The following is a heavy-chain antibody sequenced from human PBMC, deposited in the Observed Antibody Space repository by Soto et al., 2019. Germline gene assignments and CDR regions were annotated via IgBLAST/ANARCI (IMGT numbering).Heavy chain of an antibody. CDR3: ARGVAARRGSWFDP. J-gene: IGHJ5*02. Sequence: PSETLSLTCTVSGGSISSYYWSWIRQPPGKGLEWIGYIYYSGSTNYNPSLKSRVTISVDTSKNQFSLKLSSVTAADTAVYYCARGVAARRGSWFDPWGQGTLVTVSS. D-gene: IGHD6-6*01. V-gene: IGHV4-59*01. CDR2: IYYSGST. CDR1: GGSISSYY.